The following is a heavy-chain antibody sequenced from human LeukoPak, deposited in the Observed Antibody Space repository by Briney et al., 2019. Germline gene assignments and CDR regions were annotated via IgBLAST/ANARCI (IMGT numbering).Heavy chain of an antibody. CDR1: GFTFSSYS. CDR2: IKQDGSEK. J-gene: IGHJ4*02. D-gene: IGHD1-26*01. CDR3: ARDLNWETY. V-gene: IGHV3-7*01. Sequence: GGSLRLSCAASGFTFSSYSMSWVRQAPGKGLEWVANIKQDGSEKNYVGSVKGRFTIARDNAKNSLYLQMNSLRVEDAAVYYCARDLNWETYWGQGTLVTVSS.